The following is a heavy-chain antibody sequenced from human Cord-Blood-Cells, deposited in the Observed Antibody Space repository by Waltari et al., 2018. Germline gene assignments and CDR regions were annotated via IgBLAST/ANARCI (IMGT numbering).Heavy chain of an antibody. J-gene: IGHJ6*02. CDR2: IFYSGSP. CDR3: ARLSYYDSSDLGTYYYYGMDV. D-gene: IGHD3-22*01. CDR1: GGSISSYY. Sequence: QVQLQESGPGLVKPSETLSLTCTVSGGSISSYYWSWIRQPPGKGLEWIGYIFYSGSPNYNPSLKSRVTISVDTSKNQFSLKLSSVTAADTAVYYCARLSYYDSSDLGTYYYYGMDVWGQGTTVTVSS. V-gene: IGHV4-59*08.